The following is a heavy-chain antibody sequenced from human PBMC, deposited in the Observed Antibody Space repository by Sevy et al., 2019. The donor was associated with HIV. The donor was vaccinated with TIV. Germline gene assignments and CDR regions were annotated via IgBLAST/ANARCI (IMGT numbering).Heavy chain of an antibody. Sequence: GGSLRLSCAASGFTVSSNYMSWVRQAPGKGLEWVSVIYSGGSTYYEDSVKGRFTISRDNSKNTLYLQMNSLRAEDTAVYYCARDPRWGWKDVDYYYGMDVWGQGTTVTVSS. D-gene: IGHD1-1*01. CDR2: IYSGGST. J-gene: IGHJ6*02. CDR1: GFTVSSNY. V-gene: IGHV3-53*01. CDR3: ARDPRWGWKDVDYYYGMDV.